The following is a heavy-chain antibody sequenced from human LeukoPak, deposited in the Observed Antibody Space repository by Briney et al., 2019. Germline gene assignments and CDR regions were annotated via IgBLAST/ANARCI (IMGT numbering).Heavy chain of an antibody. CDR1: GGSFSGYY. Sequence: SETLSLTCAVYGGSFSGYYWSWIRQPPGKGLEWIGEINHSGSTNYNPSLKSRVTISVDTSKNRFSLKLSSVTAADTAVYYCARLSSGWSEGFDYWGQGTLVTVSS. CDR3: ARLSSGWSEGFDY. J-gene: IGHJ4*02. V-gene: IGHV4-34*01. D-gene: IGHD6-19*01. CDR2: INHSGST.